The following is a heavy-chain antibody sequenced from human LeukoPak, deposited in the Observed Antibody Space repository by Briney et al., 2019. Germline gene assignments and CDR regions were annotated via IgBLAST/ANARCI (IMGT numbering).Heavy chain of an antibody. CDR1: GGSISSGGYY. D-gene: IGHD3-22*01. V-gene: IGHV4-31*03. CDR3: ARDSWDSSGYYHDY. CDR2: IYYSGST. Sequence: SETLSLTCTVSGGSISSGGYYWSWVRQHPGKGLEWIGYIYYSGSTYYNPSLKSRVTISVDTSKNQFSLKLSSVTAADTAVYYCARDSWDSSGYYHDYWGQGTLVTVSS. J-gene: IGHJ4*02.